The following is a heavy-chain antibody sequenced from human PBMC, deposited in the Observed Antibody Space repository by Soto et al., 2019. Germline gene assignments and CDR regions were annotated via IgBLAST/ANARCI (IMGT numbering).Heavy chain of an antibody. CDR1: GYTFTSYG. Sequence: QVQLVQSGAEVKKPGASVKVSCKASGYTFTSYGISWVRQAPGQGLEWMGWISAYNGNTNYAQKLQGRVNMTTDTSTSTAYMELRSLRSDDTAVYYCASLFSGDYGGNGGTDYWGQGTLVTVSS. J-gene: IGHJ4*02. V-gene: IGHV1-18*01. D-gene: IGHD4-17*01. CDR2: ISAYNGNT. CDR3: ASLFSGDYGGNGGTDY.